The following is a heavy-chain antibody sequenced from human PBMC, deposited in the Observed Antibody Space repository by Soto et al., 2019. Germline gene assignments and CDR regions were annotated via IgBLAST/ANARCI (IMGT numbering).Heavy chain of an antibody. D-gene: IGHD5-12*01. V-gene: IGHV3-48*03. CDR2: ISSSGSTM. CDR3: ARDWARRDGYNFFDY. CDR1: GFTFSSYE. J-gene: IGHJ4*02. Sequence: PGGSLRLSCAASGFTFSSYEMNWVRQAPGKGLEWVSYISSSGSTMYYADSVKGRFTISRDNAKNSLYLQMNSLRAEDTAVYYCARDWARRDGYNFFDYWGQGTLVTVSS.